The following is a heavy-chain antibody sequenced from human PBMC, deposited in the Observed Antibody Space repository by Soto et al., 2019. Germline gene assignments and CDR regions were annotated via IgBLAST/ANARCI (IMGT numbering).Heavy chain of an antibody. CDR2: ISGSSGST. Sequence: HPGWSLRLSCAASGFTFSYFAMSWVRQAPGKGLEWVSAISGSSGSTYYADSVKGRFTISRDNSRNTLYLQVSSLRAEETAVYYCAKDRTTTVTPGMDAWGQGTTVTVSS. V-gene: IGHV3-23*01. D-gene: IGHD4-17*01. CDR3: AKDRTTTVTPGMDA. J-gene: IGHJ6*02. CDR1: GFTFSYFA.